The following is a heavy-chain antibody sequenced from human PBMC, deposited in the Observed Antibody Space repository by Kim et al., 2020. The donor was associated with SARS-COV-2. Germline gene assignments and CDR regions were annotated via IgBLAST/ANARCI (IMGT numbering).Heavy chain of an antibody. CDR3: AKGLRFLEWLPYYAFDY. CDR2: ISYDGSNK. D-gene: IGHD3-3*01. Sequence: GGSLRLSCAASGFTFSSYGMHWVRQAPGKGLEWVAVISYDGSNKYYADSGKGRFTISRDNSKNTLYLQMNSLRVEDTAVYYCAKGLRFLEWLPYYAFDYWGQGTLVTVSS. V-gene: IGHV3-30*18. CDR1: GFTFSSYG. J-gene: IGHJ4*02.